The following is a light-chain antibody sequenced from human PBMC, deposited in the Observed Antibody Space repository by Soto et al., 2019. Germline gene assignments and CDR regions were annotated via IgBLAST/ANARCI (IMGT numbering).Light chain of an antibody. CDR3: SAWDDPLRARV. V-gene: IGLV1-44*01. J-gene: IGLJ2*01. CDR1: NSNIGRND. CDR2: SND. Sequence: QSVLAQPTSASGTPGQRVTSSCSGSNSNIGRNDVTWYQQVPGTAPQCLIYSNDQRPSGVPDRISGSRSGTSASLAIRGLQAGDEAEYYCSAWDDPLRARVLGGGTKLTVL.